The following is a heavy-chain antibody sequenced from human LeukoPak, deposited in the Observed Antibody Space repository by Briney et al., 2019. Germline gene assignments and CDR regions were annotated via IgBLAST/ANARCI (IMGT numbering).Heavy chain of an antibody. J-gene: IGHJ3*02. CDR1: GYTFTSYD. CDR3: ARDYETGGYYDSSGYYPGAFDI. D-gene: IGHD3-22*01. V-gene: IGHV1-8*01. CDR2: MNPNSGNT. Sequence: ASVKVSCKASGYTFTSYDINWVRQATGQGLEWMGWMNPNSGNTGYAQKFQGRVTMTRNTSISTAYMELSSLRSEDTAVYYCARDYETGGYYDSSGYYPGAFDIWGQGTMVTVSS.